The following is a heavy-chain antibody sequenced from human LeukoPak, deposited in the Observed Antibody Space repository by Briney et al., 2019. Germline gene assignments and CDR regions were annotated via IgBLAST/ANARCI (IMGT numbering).Heavy chain of an antibody. V-gene: IGHV3-72*01. D-gene: IGHD1-26*01. CDR3: TDIGAGGDY. CDR2: IKIKAHGYTT. Sequence: GGSLRLSCAASGFTFSDHWMDWVRQAPGKGLEWAARIKIKAHGYTTEYATSVEGRFLISRDDSKNSLSLQMNRLKSEDTAVYYCTDIGAGGDYWGQGTLVTVSS. J-gene: IGHJ4*02. CDR1: GFTFSDHW.